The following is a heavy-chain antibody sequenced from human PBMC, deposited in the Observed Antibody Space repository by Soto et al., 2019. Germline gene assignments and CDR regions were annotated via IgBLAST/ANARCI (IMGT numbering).Heavy chain of an antibody. CDR1: GFTFTTYT. Sequence: PGGSLRLSCAASGFTFTTYTMSWVRQAPGKGLEWVSVISGSGGRPSYADSVQGRFIISRDNPKSTLYLQMNSLRADDTALYYCARTTVTASYYYMDVWGKGSTVTVSS. CDR2: ISGSGGRP. D-gene: IGHD4-17*01. V-gene: IGHV3-23*01. J-gene: IGHJ6*03. CDR3: ARTTVTASYYYMDV.